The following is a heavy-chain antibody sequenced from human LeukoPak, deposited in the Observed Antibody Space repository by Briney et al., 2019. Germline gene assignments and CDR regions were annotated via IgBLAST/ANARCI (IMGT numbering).Heavy chain of an antibody. CDR1: GFIFSDHY. D-gene: IGHD6-19*01. V-gene: IGHV3-49*04. J-gene: IGHJ4*02. CDR2: IRSKAYGGTT. CDR3: TRVSSGWYKPSDY. Sequence: GGSLRLSCVASGFIFSDHYMDWVRQAPGKGLEWVGFIRSKAYGGTTEYAASVKGRFTISRDDSKSIAYLQMNSLKTEDTAVYYCTRVSSGWYKPSDYWGQGTLVTVSS.